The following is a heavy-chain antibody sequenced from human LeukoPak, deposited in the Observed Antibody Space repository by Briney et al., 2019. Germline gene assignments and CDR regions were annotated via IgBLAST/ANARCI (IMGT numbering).Heavy chain of an antibody. CDR2: IWYDGSSK. CDR3: VRASIEGATILDY. V-gene: IGHV3-33*01. Sequence: QPGGSLRLSCAASGFTFSSIGMHWVRQTPGKGLEWVAGIWYDGSSKYYTDSVQGRFTISRDNDRNTLFLQMNSLRAQDTAVYYCVRASIEGATILDYWGQGTLVTVSS. CDR1: GFTFSSIG. J-gene: IGHJ4*02. D-gene: IGHD1-26*01.